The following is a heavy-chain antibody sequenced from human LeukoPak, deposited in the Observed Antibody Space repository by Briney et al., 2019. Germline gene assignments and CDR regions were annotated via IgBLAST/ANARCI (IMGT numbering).Heavy chain of an antibody. Sequence: GGSLRLSCTAAAFTFGGYAMSWVRQAPGEGQKWVGFIRSKAYGGTAEYAASVKGRFTISRDDSKSIAYLQMNSLKTEDTAVYYCTREGSLGYCSGGSCYGIDYWGQGTLVTVSS. CDR2: IRSKAYGGTA. CDR3: TREGSLGYCSGGSCYGIDY. J-gene: IGHJ4*02. D-gene: IGHD2-15*01. CDR1: AFTFGGYA. V-gene: IGHV3-49*04.